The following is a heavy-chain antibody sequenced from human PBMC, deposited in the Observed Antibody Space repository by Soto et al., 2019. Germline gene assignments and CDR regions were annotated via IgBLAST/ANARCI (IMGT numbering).Heavy chain of an antibody. J-gene: IGHJ5*02. CDR3: AREGGSQYDILSLVSWFDP. CDR2: IIPIFGTA. Sequence: SVKVSCKASGGTFSSYGITWVRQAPGQGLEWMGGIIPIFGTANYAQKFQGRVTITADESTSTAYMELSSLRSEDTAVYYCAREGGSQYDILSLVSWFDPWGQGTLVTVSS. V-gene: IGHV1-69*13. CDR1: GGTFSSYG. D-gene: IGHD3-9*01.